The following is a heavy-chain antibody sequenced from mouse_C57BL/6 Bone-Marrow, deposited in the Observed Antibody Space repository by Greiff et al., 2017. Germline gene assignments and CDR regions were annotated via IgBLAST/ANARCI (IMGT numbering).Heavy chain of an antibody. CDR2: IYPRSGNT. D-gene: IGHD4-1*01. CDR1: GYTFTSYG. J-gene: IGHJ2*01. V-gene: IGHV1-81*01. CDR3: ARSNWDFDY. Sequence: QVQLKQSGAELARPGASVKLSCKASGYTFTSYGISWVKQRTGQGLEWIGEIYPRSGNTYYNEKFKGKATLTADKSSSKAYMELRSLTSEYSAVYFCARSNWDFDYWCQGTTLTVSS.